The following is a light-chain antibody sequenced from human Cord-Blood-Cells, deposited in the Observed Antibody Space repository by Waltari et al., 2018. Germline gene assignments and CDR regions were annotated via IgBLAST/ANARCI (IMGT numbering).Light chain of an antibody. CDR1: SRDVGSSYL. CDR3: CSYAGSSTWV. Sequence: QPDLSSPASLSGSPGQSHPIPCPGTSRDVGSSYLFSWYQQHPGKAPKLMIYEGSKRPSGVSNRFSGSKSGNTASLTISGLQAEDEADYYCCSYAGSSTWVFGGGTKLTVL. V-gene: IGLV2-23*01. J-gene: IGLJ3*02. CDR2: EGS.